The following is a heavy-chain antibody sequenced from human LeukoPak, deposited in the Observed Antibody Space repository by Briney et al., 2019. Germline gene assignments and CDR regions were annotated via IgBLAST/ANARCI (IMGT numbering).Heavy chain of an antibody. V-gene: IGHV3-30*02. CDR2: IRYDGSNK. D-gene: IGHD3-22*01. J-gene: IGHJ3*02. CDR1: GFTFSSYG. CDR3: AKGYYYDSSGQRAAFDI. Sequence: GGSLRLSCAASGFTFSSYGMHWVRQAPGKGLEWVAFIRYDGSNKYYADSVKGRFTISRDNSKNTLYLQMNSLRAEDTAVYSCAKGYYYDSSGQRAAFDIWGQGTMVTVSS.